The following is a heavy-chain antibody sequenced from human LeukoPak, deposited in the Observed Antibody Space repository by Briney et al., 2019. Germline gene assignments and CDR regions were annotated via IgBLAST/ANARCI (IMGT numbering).Heavy chain of an antibody. V-gene: IGHV4-34*01. J-gene: IGHJ3*02. CDR3: ARSRITFDSSGYGDAFDI. CDR1: GGSFSGYY. D-gene: IGHD3-22*01. CDR2: INHSGST. Sequence: SETLSLTCAVYGGSFSGYYWSWIRQPPGKGLEWIGEINHSGSTNYNPSLKSRVTISVDTSKNQFSLKLSSVTAADTAVYYCARSRITFDSSGYGDAFDIWGQGTKVTVSS.